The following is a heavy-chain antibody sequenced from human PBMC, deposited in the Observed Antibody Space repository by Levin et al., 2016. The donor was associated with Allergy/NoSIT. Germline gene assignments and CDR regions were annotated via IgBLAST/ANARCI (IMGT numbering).Heavy chain of an antibody. CDR2: INPDSGGT. D-gene: IGHD3-3*01. Sequence: WVRQAPGQGLEWMGRINPDSGGTNFAQKFQGRVTLTRDTSISTAYMELSRLRSDDTAVYYCMSHYDSWSDFSDAFDIWGQGTMVTVSS. V-gene: IGHV1-2*06. CDR3: MSHYDSWSDFSDAFDI. J-gene: IGHJ3*02.